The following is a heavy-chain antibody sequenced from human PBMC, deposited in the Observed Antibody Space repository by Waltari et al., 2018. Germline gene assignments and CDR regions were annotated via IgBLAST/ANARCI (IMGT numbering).Heavy chain of an antibody. V-gene: IGHV3-48*04. J-gene: IGHJ2*01. Sequence: EVQLVESGGGLVQPGGSLRRSCAASGMTFTTCSMNWVRQAPGRGLEWISYVSGDSGYIYSADSVRGRFTIARDNAQNSMYLQMNNLRADDTAVYYCAGIRRGFWFFDLWGRGTLVTVSS. CDR1: GMTFTTCS. D-gene: IGHD3-10*01. CDR3: AGIRRGFWFFDL. CDR2: VSGDSGYI.